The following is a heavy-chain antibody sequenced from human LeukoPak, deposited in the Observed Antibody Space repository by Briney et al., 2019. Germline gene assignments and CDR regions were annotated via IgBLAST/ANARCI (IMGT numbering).Heavy chain of an antibody. CDR3: ARGWSGLSFIVATH. V-gene: IGHV4-38-2*02. Sequence: SETLSLTCTVSGYSISSGYYWGWIRQPPGKGLEGIGNIYHSGSTYYNPSLKSPVTMSVDTSKNQFSLKLRPVTAPDTAVNYCARGWSGLSFIVATHWGQGTLVTVSS. CDR1: GYSISSGYY. CDR2: IYHSGST. D-gene: IGHD5-12*01. J-gene: IGHJ4*02.